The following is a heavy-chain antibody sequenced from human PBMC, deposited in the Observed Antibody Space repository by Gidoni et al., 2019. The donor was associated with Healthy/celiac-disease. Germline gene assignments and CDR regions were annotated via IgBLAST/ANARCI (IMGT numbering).Heavy chain of an antibody. CDR1: GFTFSSTG. Sequence: QVKLVESGGGVVQPGVSLRLSCAAHGFTFSSTGMHGVRQAPGKGLEWVAVIEHEGSNKYYADSVEGRFTISRDNSKNTLYLQMNSLRAEDTAVYYCAKGGYSSSWYRKGIDYWGQGTLVTVSS. CDR3: AKGGYSSSWYRKGIDY. J-gene: IGHJ4*02. D-gene: IGHD6-13*01. CDR2: IEHEGSNK. V-gene: IGHV3-30*18.